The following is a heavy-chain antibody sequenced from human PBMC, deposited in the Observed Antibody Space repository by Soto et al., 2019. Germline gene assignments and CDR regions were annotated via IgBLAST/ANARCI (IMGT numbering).Heavy chain of an antibody. Sequence: QVQLVQSGAEVKKPGASVKVSCKASGYTFTGYYIHWVRHDPGQGLEWMGWINPNSGDTNYAQKFQGRVTMTRDTSNSTAYMELRRLKSGDTAVYYCARVELLWFGESNGMDVWGQGTTVTVSS. CDR3: ARVELLWFGESNGMDV. CDR2: INPNSGDT. D-gene: IGHD3-10*01. J-gene: IGHJ6*02. CDR1: GYTFTGYY. V-gene: IGHV1-2*02.